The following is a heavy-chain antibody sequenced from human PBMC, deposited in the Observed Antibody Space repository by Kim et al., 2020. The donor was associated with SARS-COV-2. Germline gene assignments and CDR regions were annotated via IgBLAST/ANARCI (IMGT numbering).Heavy chain of an antibody. CDR3: AKTGIAAAFLGYFDL. J-gene: IGHJ2*01. Sequence: GGSLRLSCAASGLTSGSYGMHWVRQAPGKGLEWVAVISYDGSNKYYADSVKGRFTISRDNSKNTLYLQMNSLRAEDTTVYYCAKTGIAAAFLGYFDLWGRGALVTVSS. V-gene: IGHV3-30*18. CDR1: GLTSGSYG. D-gene: IGHD6-13*01. CDR2: ISYDGSNK.